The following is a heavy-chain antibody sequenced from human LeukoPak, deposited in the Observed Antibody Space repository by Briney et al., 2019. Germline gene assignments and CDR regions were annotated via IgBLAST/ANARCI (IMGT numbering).Heavy chain of an antibody. V-gene: IGHV1-8*01. CDR3: ARVSSSWYGYDY. CDR2: MNSNSGNT. Sequence: ASVKVSCKASGYTFTSYDINWVRQATGQGLEWMGWMNSNSGNTGYAQKFQGRVTMTRNTSVSTAYMELSSLRSEDTAVYYCARVSSSWYGYDYWGQGTLVTVSS. D-gene: IGHD6-13*01. CDR1: GYTFTSYD. J-gene: IGHJ4*02.